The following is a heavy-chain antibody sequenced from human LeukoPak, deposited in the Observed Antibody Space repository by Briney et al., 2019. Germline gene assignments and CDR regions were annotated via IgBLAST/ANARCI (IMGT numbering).Heavy chain of an antibody. V-gene: IGHV4-31*03. CDR3: ARYMVRGVTTYYFDY. Sequence: SETLSLTCTVSGGSISSGGYYWSWIRQHPGKGLEWIGYIYYSGSTYYNPSLKSRVTISVDTSKNQFSPKLSSVTAADTAVYYCARYMVRGVTTYYFDYWGQGTLVTVSS. CDR2: IYYSGST. CDR1: GGSISSGGYY. D-gene: IGHD3-10*01. J-gene: IGHJ4*02.